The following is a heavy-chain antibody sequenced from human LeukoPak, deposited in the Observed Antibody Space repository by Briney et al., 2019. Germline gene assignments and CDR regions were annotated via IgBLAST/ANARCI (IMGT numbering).Heavy chain of an antibody. D-gene: IGHD3-10*01. Sequence: PSETLSLTCTVSGDSISSYYWSWIRQPPGKGLEWIGYIYYSGSTSYNPSLKSRVTISLDTSKNQFSLQLNSVTPEDTAVYYCAREGWFGEPPSHWFDPWGQGTLVTVSS. CDR1: GDSISSYY. J-gene: IGHJ5*02. V-gene: IGHV4-59*12. CDR3: AREGWFGEPPSHWFDP. CDR2: IYYSGST.